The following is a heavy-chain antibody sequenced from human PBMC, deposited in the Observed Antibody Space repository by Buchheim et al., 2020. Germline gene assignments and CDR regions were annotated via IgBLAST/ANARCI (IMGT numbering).Heavy chain of an antibody. J-gene: IGHJ4*02. V-gene: IGHV3-23*01. CDR3: AKDGRPYSSSWFDC. D-gene: IGHD6-13*01. CDR2: LTDGGRT. Sequence: EVQLLESGGGLVQPGGSLRLSCAASGFTFSSYAMSWVRQVPGKGLEWVSALTDGGRTYYADSVKGRFTISRDTCQNTLYLQMNSLRAEDTAVYYCAKDGRPYSSSWFDCWGQGTL. CDR1: GFTFSSYA.